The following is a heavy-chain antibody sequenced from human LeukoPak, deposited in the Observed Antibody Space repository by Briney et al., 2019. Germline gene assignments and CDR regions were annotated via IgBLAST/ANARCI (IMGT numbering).Heavy chain of an antibody. J-gene: IGHJ4*02. CDR3: ARAGYDSSGYYSY. Sequence: ASVKVSCKASGYIFTNYYMHWLRQAPGQGLEWVGLINPTGGSTTYAQKFQDRVTMTRDTSTTTVYMEVSSLRSEDTAVYYCARAGYDSSGYYSYWGQGTLVTVSS. CDR2: INPTGGST. CDR1: GYIFTNYY. V-gene: IGHV1-46*01. D-gene: IGHD3-22*01.